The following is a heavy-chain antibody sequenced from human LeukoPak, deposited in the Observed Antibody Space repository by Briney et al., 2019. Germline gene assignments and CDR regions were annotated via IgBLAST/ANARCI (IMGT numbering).Heavy chain of an antibody. CDR2: ISYDGSNK. J-gene: IGHJ4*02. CDR1: GFTFSSYA. Sequence: GGSLRLSCAASGFTFSSYAMHWVRQAPGKGLEWVAVISYDGSNKYYADSVKGRFTISRDNSKNTLYLQMNSLRAEDTAVYYCARDEGFVVVPAAMMENYFDYWGQGTLVTVSS. CDR3: ARDEGFVVVPAAMMENYFDY. D-gene: IGHD2-2*01. V-gene: IGHV3-30-3*01.